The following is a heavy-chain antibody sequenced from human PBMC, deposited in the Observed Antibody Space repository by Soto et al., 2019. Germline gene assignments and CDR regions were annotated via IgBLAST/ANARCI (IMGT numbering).Heavy chain of an antibody. Sequence: GGSLRLSCAASGFTFSSYAMSWVRQAPGKGLEWVSAISGSGGSTYYADSVKGRFTISRDNSKNTLYLQMNSLRAEDTAVYYCAKDRKVLWFGELLYYFDYWGQGTLVTVSS. D-gene: IGHD3-10*01. V-gene: IGHV3-23*01. CDR2: ISGSGGST. CDR1: GFTFSSYA. CDR3: AKDRKVLWFGELLYYFDY. J-gene: IGHJ4*02.